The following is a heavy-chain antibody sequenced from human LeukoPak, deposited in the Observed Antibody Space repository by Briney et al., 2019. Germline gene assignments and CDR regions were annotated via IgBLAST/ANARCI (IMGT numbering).Heavy chain of an antibody. CDR3: ARGDPMVRGVIGSYFDY. V-gene: IGHV1-69*01. D-gene: IGHD3-10*01. CDR2: NIPIFGTA. Sequence: SVKVSCKASGGTFSSYAISWVRQAPGQGLEWMGGNIPIFGTANYAQKFQGRVTITADESTSTAYMELSSLRSEDTAVYYCARGDPMVRGVIGSYFDYWGQGTLVTVSS. J-gene: IGHJ4*02. CDR1: GGTFSSYA.